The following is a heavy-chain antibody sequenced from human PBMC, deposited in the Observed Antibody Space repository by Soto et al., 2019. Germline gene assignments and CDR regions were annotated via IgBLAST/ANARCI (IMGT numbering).Heavy chain of an antibody. CDR1: GYTFTSYD. D-gene: IGHD3-10*01. CDR3: ARTMVRGVIKSYYYYGMDV. V-gene: IGHV1-8*01. CDR2: MNPNSGNT. J-gene: IGHJ6*02. Sequence: QVQLVQSGAEVKKPGASVKVSCKASGYTFTSYDINWVRQATGQGLEWMGWMNPNSGNTGYAQKFQGRVTMTRNTSISTAYMELSSLRSEDTAVYYCARTMVRGVIKSYYYYGMDVWGQGTKVTVSS.